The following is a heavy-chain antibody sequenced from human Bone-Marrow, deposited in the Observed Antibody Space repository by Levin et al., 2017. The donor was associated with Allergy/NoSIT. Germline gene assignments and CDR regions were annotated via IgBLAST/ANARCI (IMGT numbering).Heavy chain of an antibody. J-gene: IGHJ3*02. CDR1: FFPFPPSF. V-gene: IGHV3-15*01. D-gene: IGHD2/OR15-2a*01. CDR3: TNGVFFYGREAFDI. Sequence: SCAFFFFPFPPSFLPWVRQAPGKGLEWVARIKGKTDRGTTDYAAPVKGRFTFSLSDSKTTLFLEMNSLKAEDTAVYYCTNGVFFYGREAFDIWGRVTNVIVSS. CDR2: IKGKTDRGTT.